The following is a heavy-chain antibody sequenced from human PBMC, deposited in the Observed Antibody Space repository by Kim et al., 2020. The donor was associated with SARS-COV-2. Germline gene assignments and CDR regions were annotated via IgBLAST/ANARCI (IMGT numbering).Heavy chain of an antibody. CDR2: ISWNSGGI. Sequence: GGSLRLSCAASGFTFGDYGMHWVRQAPGKGLEWVSGISWNSGGIGYADSVKGRFTISRDNAKNPLYLQMNSLRAEDTALYYCAKDLAGTTGGFDNWGQGTLVTVSS. CDR3: AKDLAGTTGGFDN. J-gene: IGHJ4*02. V-gene: IGHV3-9*01. D-gene: IGHD1-7*01. CDR1: GFTFGDYG.